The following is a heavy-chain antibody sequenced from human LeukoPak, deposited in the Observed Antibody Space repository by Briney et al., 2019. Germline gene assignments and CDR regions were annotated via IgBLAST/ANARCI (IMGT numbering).Heavy chain of an antibody. D-gene: IGHD4-17*01. V-gene: IGHV4-61*02. CDR3: ARGRPYGDYFDY. CDR2: LNPSGTT. Sequence: SETLSLTCTVSGGSISNNNYYWTWIRQPAGMGLEWIGRLNPSGTTNYNSSLESRVTISADTSENQFSLKLSSVTAADTAVYYCARGRPYGDYFDYWGQGALVTVSS. CDR1: GGSISNNNYY. J-gene: IGHJ4*02.